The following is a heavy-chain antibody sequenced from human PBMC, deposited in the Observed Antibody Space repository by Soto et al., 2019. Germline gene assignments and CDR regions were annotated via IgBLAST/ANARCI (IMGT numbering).Heavy chain of an antibody. D-gene: IGHD4-17*01. CDR2: INRSGST. V-gene: IGHV4-34*01. CDR1: GGSFSGYY. Sequence: QMQLQQWGAGLLKPSETLSLTCAVYGGSFSGYYYYRIRQPPGKGLEWIGGINRSGSTNHNPSLKSRVTISVDTSKNQFSLTLSSVTAADTAIYYCARGGLTTVPPLTWGQGTLVTVSS. J-gene: IGHJ4*02. CDR3: ARGGLTTVPPLT.